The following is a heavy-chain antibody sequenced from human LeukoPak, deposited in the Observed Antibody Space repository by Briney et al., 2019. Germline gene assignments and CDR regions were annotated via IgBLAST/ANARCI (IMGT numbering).Heavy chain of an antibody. J-gene: IGHJ3*02. Sequence: PSETLSLTCTVSGGSMSFYYWNWIRQSPGKGLEWIGYIYYTGSTYYNPSLKSRVTISVDTSKNQFSLKLSSVTAADTAVYYCARADAFDIWGQGTMVTVSS. CDR1: GGSMSFYY. CDR3: ARADAFDI. V-gene: IGHV4-59*08. CDR2: IYYTGST.